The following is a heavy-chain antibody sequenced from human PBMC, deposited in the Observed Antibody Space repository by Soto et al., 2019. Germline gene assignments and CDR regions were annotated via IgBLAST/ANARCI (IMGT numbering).Heavy chain of an antibody. CDR3: ARDKEAVALFDY. D-gene: IGHD6-19*01. CDR2: TYYRSKWYN. J-gene: IGHJ4*02. Sequence: SQTLSLTCAISGDSVSSNSAAWNWIRQSPSKGLEWLGRTYYRSKWYNDYTVSVKSRITINPDTSKNQFSLQLNSVTPDDAAVYYCARDKEAVALFDYWGQGTLVTVSS. V-gene: IGHV6-1*01. CDR1: GDSVSSNSAA.